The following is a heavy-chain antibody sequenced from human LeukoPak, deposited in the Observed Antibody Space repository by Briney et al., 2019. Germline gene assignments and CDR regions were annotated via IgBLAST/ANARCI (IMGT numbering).Heavy chain of an antibody. J-gene: IGHJ5*02. D-gene: IGHD4-23*01. CDR1: GFTFSSYG. Sequence: GGSLRLSCAASGFTFSSYGMHWVRQAPGKGLEWVAFIRYDGSNKYYADSVEGRFTISRDNSKNTLYLQMNSLRAEDTAVYYCAREGGYGGNWFDPWGQGTLVTVSS. CDR2: IRYDGSNK. CDR3: AREGGYGGNWFDP. V-gene: IGHV3-30*02.